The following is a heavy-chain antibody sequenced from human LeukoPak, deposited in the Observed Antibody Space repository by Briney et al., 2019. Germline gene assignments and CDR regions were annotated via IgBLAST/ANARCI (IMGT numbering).Heavy chain of an antibody. Sequence: GGSLRLSCAASGFTFSSYAMHWVRQAPGKGLEYVSAISSNGGSTYYASSVKGRFTISRDNSKNTLYLQMGSLRAEDMAVYYCARDRASRFDYWGQGTLVTVSS. CDR3: ARDRASRFDY. D-gene: IGHD2-2*01. CDR1: GFTFSSYA. V-gene: IGHV3-64*01. J-gene: IGHJ4*02. CDR2: ISSNGGST.